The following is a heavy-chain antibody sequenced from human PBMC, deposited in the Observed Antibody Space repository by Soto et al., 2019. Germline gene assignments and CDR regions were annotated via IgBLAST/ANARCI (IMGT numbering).Heavy chain of an antibody. V-gene: IGHV3-30-3*01. CDR1: GLTFSRYA. D-gene: IGHD4-17*01. Sequence: QVQLVESGGGVVQPGRSLRLSCAASGLTFSRYAMHWVRQAPGKGLEWVAVISYDGSNKYYADSVKGRFTISRDNSKNTMYLQMNRMRAEDTAVYYCAREHDYGYNNYYYYGRDVLGQGNTGTGSS. CDR3: AREHDYGYNNYYYYGRDV. J-gene: IGHJ6*02. CDR2: ISYDGSNK.